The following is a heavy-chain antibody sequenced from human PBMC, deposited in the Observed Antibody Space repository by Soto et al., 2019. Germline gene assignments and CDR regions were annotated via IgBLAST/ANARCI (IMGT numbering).Heavy chain of an antibody. V-gene: IGHV1-46*01. CDR1: GYTFTSYY. J-gene: IGHJ5*02. CDR3: ARDRSYSSRGSGWFDP. D-gene: IGHD6-13*01. Sequence: GASVKVSCKASGYTFTSYYMHWVRQAPGQGLEWMGIINPSGGSTSYAQKFQGRVTMTRDTSTSTVYMELSSLRSEDTAVYYCARDRSYSSRGSGWFDPWGQGTLVTVSS. CDR2: INPSGGST.